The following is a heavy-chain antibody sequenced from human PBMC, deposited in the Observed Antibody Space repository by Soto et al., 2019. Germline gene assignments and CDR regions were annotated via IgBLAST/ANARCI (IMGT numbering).Heavy chain of an antibody. CDR2: IYYSGST. CDR3: SRQRPTDGRWEFANYYGMDV. V-gene: IGHV4-39*01. CDR1: GGSFSNYY. Sequence: PSETLSLTCAIYGGSFSNYYWNWIRQPPGKGLEWIGSIYYSGSTYYNPSLKSRVTISVDTSKNQFSLKLSSVTAADTAVYYCSRQRPTDGRWEFANYYGMDVWGQGTPVTVSS. D-gene: IGHD1-26*01. J-gene: IGHJ6*02.